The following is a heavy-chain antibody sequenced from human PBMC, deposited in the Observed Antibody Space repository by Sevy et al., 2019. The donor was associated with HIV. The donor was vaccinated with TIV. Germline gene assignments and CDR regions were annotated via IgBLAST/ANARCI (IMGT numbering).Heavy chain of an antibody. J-gene: IGHJ4*02. V-gene: IGHV3-73*01. CDR3: TRHGRYFDWTFDY. CDR1: GFTFSGSV. Sequence: GGSLRLSCAASGFTFSGSVMHWVRQASGKGLEWIGRIRSKANSYATAYAASVKGRFTISRDDSKNTAYLQMNSLKTEDTAVYYCTRHGRYFDWTFDYWGQGTLVTVSS. CDR2: IRSKANSYAT. D-gene: IGHD3-9*01.